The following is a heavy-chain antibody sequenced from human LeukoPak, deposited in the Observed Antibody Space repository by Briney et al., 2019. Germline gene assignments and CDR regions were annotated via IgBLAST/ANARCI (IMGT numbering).Heavy chain of an antibody. V-gene: IGHV3-21*01. CDR2: ISSSSSYI. D-gene: IGHD2/OR15-2a*01. CDR3: ARVVGFLPSYYYYYMDV. J-gene: IGHJ6*03. CDR1: GFTFSSYS. Sequence: PGGSLRLSCAASGFTFSSYSMNWVRQAPGKGLEWVSSISSSSSYIYYADSVKGRFTISRDNAKNSLYLQMNSLRAEDTAVYYCARVVGFLPSYYYYYMDVWSKGTTVTVSS.